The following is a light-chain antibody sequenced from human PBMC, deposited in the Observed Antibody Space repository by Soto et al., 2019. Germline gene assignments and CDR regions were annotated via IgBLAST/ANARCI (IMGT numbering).Light chain of an antibody. J-gene: IGKJ1*01. V-gene: IGKV1-5*03. CDR3: QQYNSSPWT. Sequence: DIQMTQSPSTLSASVGERVTITCRASQSIGSCLAWYQQKPGKAPKLLIYKASSLESGVPSRFSGSGSGTEFTLTISSLQPDDFATYYRQQYNSSPWTFGQGTKVEIK. CDR2: KAS. CDR1: QSIGSC.